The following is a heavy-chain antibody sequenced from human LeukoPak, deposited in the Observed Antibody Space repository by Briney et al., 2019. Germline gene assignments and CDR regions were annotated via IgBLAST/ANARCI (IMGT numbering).Heavy chain of an antibody. CDR2: IIPILGIA. CDR1: GGTFSSYA. Sequence: SVKVSCKASGGTFSSYAISWVRQAPGQGLEWMGRIIPILGIANYAQKFQGRVTITADKSTSTAYMELRSLRSDDTAVYYCARVMGGDGYNWGYYYYYMDVWGKGTTVTVSS. D-gene: IGHD5-24*01. V-gene: IGHV1-69*04. CDR3: ARVMGGDGYNWGYYYYYMDV. J-gene: IGHJ6*03.